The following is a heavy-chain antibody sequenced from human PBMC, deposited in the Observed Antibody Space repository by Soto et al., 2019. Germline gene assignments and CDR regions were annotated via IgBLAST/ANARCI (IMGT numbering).Heavy chain of an antibody. CDR1: GYTFTSYD. J-gene: IGHJ6*03. CDR3: ARSCISSILYYYYHIGG. CDR2: MNPNSGNT. Sequence: GASVKVSCKASGYTFTSYDINWVRQATGQGLEWMGWMNPNSGNTGYAQKFQGRVTMTRNTSISTAYMELSSLRSEDTAVYYCARSCISSILYYYYHIGGLGKGSTVS. V-gene: IGHV1-8*01. D-gene: IGHD6-6*01.